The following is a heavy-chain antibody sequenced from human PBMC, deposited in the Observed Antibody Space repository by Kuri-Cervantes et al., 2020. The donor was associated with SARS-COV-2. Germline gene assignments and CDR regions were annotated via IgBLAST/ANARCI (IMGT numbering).Heavy chain of an antibody. Sequence: SETLSLTCTVSGGSISSDYWSWIRQPPGKGLEWIGNVFYSGSTNYNPSLKSRVAISLNTSASQFSLKVTSVTAADTAVYYCARGLVWYFDLWGRGTLVTVSS. V-gene: IGHV4-59*01. CDR3: ARGLVWYFDL. CDR2: VFYSGST. CDR1: GGSISSDY. J-gene: IGHJ2*01.